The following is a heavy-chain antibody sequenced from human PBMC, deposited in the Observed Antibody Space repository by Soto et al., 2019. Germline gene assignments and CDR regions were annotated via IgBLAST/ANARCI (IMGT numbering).Heavy chain of an antibody. Sequence: QVQLQESGPGLVKPSQTLSLTCTVSGGSISSGTFYWSWFRQHPGKGLEWIGYIYYTGNTYYNPSLTSRLTISVDTSKNQFSLTLSSVTAADTAVYYCARVGRVSNGGYLDYWGQGTLVTVSS. D-gene: IGHD3-22*01. CDR2: IYYTGNT. CDR3: ARVGRVSNGGYLDY. J-gene: IGHJ4*02. CDR1: GGSISSGTFY. V-gene: IGHV4-31*03.